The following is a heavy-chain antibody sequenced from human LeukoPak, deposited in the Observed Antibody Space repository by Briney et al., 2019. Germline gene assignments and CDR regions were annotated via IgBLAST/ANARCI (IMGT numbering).Heavy chain of an antibody. D-gene: IGHD3-22*01. Sequence: GGSLGLSCAASGFTFSSYSMNWVRQAPGKGLEWVSSISSSSSYIYYADSVKGRFTISRDNAKNSLYLQMNSLRAEDTAVYYCARDSYYDSSGYYEWFDPWGQGTLVTVSS. CDR3: ARDSYYDSSGYYEWFDP. V-gene: IGHV3-21*01. CDR2: ISSSSSYI. CDR1: GFTFSSYS. J-gene: IGHJ5*02.